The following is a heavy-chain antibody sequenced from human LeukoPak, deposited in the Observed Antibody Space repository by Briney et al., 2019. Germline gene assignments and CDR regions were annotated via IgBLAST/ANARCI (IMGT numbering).Heavy chain of an antibody. Sequence: GGSLRLSCAASGFAFSSYSMNWVRQAPGKGLEWVSSISSSSSYIYYADSVKGRFTISRDNAKNSLYLQMNSLRAEDTAVYYCARDDDSILDYWGQGTLVTVSS. CDR2: ISSSSSYI. J-gene: IGHJ4*02. V-gene: IGHV3-21*01. D-gene: IGHD3-22*01. CDR3: ARDDDSILDY. CDR1: GFAFSSYS.